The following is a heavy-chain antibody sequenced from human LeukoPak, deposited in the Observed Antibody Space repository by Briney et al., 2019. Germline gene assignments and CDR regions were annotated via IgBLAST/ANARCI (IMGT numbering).Heavy chain of an antibody. CDR3: ARVYSSGWPLYYYGMDV. V-gene: IGHV1-69*13. J-gene: IGHJ6*02. Sequence: GASVKVSCKASGYTFTSYAMHWVRQAPGQRLEWMGGVIPIFGTANYAQKFQGRVTITADESTSTAYMELSSLRSEDTAVYYCARVYSSGWPLYYYGMDVWGQGTTVTVSS. CDR1: GYTFTSYA. CDR2: VIPIFGTA. D-gene: IGHD6-19*01.